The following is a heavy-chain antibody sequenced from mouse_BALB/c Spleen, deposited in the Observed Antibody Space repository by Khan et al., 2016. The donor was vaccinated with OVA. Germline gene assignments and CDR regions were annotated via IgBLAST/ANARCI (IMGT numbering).Heavy chain of an antibody. J-gene: IGHJ3*01. CDR1: GFTFTDYY. Sequence: EVELVESGGGLVQPGGSLRLSCATSGFTFTDYYMNWVRQPPGKALEWLGFIRKKASGYTTEYSPSVKGRFTISRDNSQSILYLHMTTLRAEDSATYYCARVDYGYGFAYWGQGTLVTVSA. V-gene: IGHV7-3*02. CDR2: IRKKASGYTT. CDR3: ARVDYGYGFAY. D-gene: IGHD1-2*01.